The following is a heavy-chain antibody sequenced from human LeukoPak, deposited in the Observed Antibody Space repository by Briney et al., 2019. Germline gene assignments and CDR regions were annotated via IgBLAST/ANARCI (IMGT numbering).Heavy chain of an antibody. CDR2: INPCGGST. CDR1: GYNFTSYY. Sequence: ASVKVSCKASGYNFTSYYMHWVRQAPGQGLEWMGIINPCGGSTSYAQKFQGRVTMTRDTSTSTVYMELSSLRSEDTAVYYCARVIAAAGPTGPDALDIWGQGTMVTVSS. J-gene: IGHJ3*02. V-gene: IGHV1-46*01. D-gene: IGHD6-13*01. CDR3: ARVIAAAGPTGPDALDI.